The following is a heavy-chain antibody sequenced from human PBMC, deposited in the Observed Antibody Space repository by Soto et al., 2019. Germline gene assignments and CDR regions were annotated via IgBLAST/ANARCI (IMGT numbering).Heavy chain of an antibody. CDR2: ISYDGSNK. CDR3: ASDLGYCSSTSCSLDY. J-gene: IGHJ4*02. Sequence: QVQLVESGGGVVQPGRSLRLSCAASGFTFSSYAMHWVRQAPGKGLEWVAVISYDGSNKYYADSVKGRFTISRDNSKNTLYLQMNSLRAEDTAVYYCASDLGYCSSTSCSLDYWGQGTLVTVSS. D-gene: IGHD2-2*01. V-gene: IGHV3-30-3*01. CDR1: GFTFSSYA.